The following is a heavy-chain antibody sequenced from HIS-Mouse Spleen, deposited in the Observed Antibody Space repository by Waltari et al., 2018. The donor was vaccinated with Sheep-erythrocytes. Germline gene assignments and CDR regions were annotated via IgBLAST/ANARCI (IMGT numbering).Heavy chain of an antibody. CDR2: IIPILGIA. V-gene: IGHV1-69*04. Sequence: QVQLVQSGAEVKKPGSSVKVSSKASGGTFSSYAISWVRQAPGQGLEWMGRIIPILGIANYAQKFQGRVTITAEKSTSTAYMELSSLRSEDTAVYYCAQTGATTPHFDYWGQGTLVTVSS. CDR3: AQTGATTPHFDY. D-gene: IGHD1-26*01. CDR1: GGTFSSYA. J-gene: IGHJ4*02.